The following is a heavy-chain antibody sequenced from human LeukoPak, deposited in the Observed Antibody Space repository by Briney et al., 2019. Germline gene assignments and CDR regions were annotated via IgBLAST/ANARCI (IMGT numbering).Heavy chain of an antibody. CDR3: ARGGVVYYYYYMDV. CDR2: IYNSGNT. CDR1: GGFIRSYH. V-gene: IGHV4-59*01. J-gene: IGHJ6*03. Sequence: PSETLSLTCSVSGGFIRSYHWGWIPQPPGKGLEWIGYIYNSGNTNYNPSRKSRITISVDTSKNQFPLKLRSVTAADSAVDYCARGGVVYYYYYMDVWGKGTTVTVSS. D-gene: IGHD1-26*01.